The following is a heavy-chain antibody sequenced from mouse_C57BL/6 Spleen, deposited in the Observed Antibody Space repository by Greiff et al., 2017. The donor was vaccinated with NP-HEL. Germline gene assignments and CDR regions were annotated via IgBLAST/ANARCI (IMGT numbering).Heavy chain of an antibody. CDR2: IYPGDGDT. D-gene: IGHD2-3*01. CDR3: ARSYDGYYYYYAMDY. CDR1: GYAFSSYW. V-gene: IGHV1-80*01. Sequence: VHLVESGAELVKPGASVKISCKASGYAFSSYWMNWVKQRPGKGLEWIGQIYPGDGDTNYNGKFKGKATLTADKSSSTAYMQLSSLTSEDSAVYFCARSYDGYYYYYAMDYWGQGTSVTVSS. J-gene: IGHJ4*01.